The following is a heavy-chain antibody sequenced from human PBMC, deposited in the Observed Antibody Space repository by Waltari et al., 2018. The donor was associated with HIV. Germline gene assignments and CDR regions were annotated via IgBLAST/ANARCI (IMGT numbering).Heavy chain of an antibody. CDR1: GFIFSDTY. V-gene: IGHV3-72*01. Sequence: EVQVVESGGGLVQPGGSLRLSCAGSGFIFSDTYMDWVRQAPGKGLGCIGRIRSKANGDTTEDAASVRGRFTISRDDSSNSVFLQMNSLKTDDTAVYYCVVGEPGSIGDYWGQGTLVTVSS. J-gene: IGHJ4*02. CDR2: IRSKANGDTT. D-gene: IGHD1-26*01. CDR3: VVGEPGSIGDY.